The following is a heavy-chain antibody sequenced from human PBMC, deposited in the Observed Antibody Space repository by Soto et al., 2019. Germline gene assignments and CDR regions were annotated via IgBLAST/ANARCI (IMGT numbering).Heavy chain of an antibody. V-gene: IGHV3-30-3*01. CDR3: ARDLALGIFGVDRPSSGMDV. Sequence: QVQLVESGGGVVQPGRSLRLSCAASGFTFSSYAMHWVRQAPGKGLEWVAVISYDGSNKYYADSVKGRFTISRDNSKNTLYLQMNSLRAEDTAVYYCARDLALGIFGVDRPSSGMDVWGQGTTVTVSS. CDR2: ISYDGSNK. D-gene: IGHD3-3*01. CDR1: GFTFSSYA. J-gene: IGHJ6*02.